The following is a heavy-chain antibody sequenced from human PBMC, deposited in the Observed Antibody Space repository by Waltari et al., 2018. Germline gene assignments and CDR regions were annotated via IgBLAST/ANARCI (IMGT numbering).Heavy chain of an antibody. CDR1: GFTFSSYA. Sequence: EVQLLESGGGLVQPGGSLRLSCATSGFTFSSYAMSWVRQAPGKGLEWVSAISGSGGSTYYADSVKGRFTISRDNSKNTLYLQMNSLRAEDTAVYYCAKDKRFLEWLLPGGYFDYWGQGTLVTVSS. D-gene: IGHD3-3*01. J-gene: IGHJ4*02. CDR3: AKDKRFLEWLLPGGYFDY. CDR2: ISGSGGST. V-gene: IGHV3-23*01.